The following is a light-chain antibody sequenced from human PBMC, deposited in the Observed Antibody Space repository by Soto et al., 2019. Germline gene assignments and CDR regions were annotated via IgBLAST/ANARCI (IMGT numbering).Light chain of an antibody. CDR1: SSDVGGYNY. CDR2: EVS. V-gene: IGLV2-14*01. J-gene: IGLJ1*01. Sequence: QSALTQPASVSGSPGQSITISCTGTSSDVGGYNYVSWYQQHPGKAPKLMIYEVSNRPSGVSNRFSGSKSGNMASLTISGLQAEDEADYYCNSYSSSTTYVFGIGTKVTVL. CDR3: NSYSSSTTYV.